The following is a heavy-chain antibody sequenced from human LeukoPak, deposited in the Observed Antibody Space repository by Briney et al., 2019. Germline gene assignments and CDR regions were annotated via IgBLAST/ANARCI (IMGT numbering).Heavy chain of an antibody. V-gene: IGHV1-58*01. CDR1: GFTFTSSA. J-gene: IGHJ4*02. CDR2: IVVGSGNT. Sequence: EASVKVSCKASGFTFTSSAVQWVRQARGQRLEWIGCIVVGSGNTNYAQKFQERVTITRDMSTSTAYMELSSLRSEDTAVYYCAASPDYYDSSGYSYYFDYWGQGTLVTVSS. CDR3: AASPDYYDSSGYSYYFDY. D-gene: IGHD3-22*01.